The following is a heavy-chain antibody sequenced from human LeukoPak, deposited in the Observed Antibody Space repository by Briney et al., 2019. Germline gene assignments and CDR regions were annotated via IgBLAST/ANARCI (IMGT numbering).Heavy chain of an antibody. CDR1: GGSLSSGGYY. D-gene: IGHD3-10*01. V-gene: IGHV4-61*02. CDR3: ARDGGIGAGELSPYYFAH. Sequence: SETLSLTCSVSGGSLSSGGYYWPWVRQPAGRGPGWVGRIYTNGNTNYNPSLKSRVTMSVNTSKNQFSLNLSSVTAADTAVYYCARDGGIGAGELSPYYFAHWGQGTLLTVSS. CDR2: IYTNGNT. J-gene: IGHJ4*02.